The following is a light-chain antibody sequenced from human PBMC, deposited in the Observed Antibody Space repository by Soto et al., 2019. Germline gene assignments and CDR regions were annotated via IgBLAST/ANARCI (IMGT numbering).Light chain of an antibody. CDR1: QSVSSN. CDR3: QQRKNWPPIT. J-gene: IGKJ5*01. CDR2: DAS. V-gene: IGKV3-11*01. Sequence: EIVMTQSPSTLSVSPGERATLSCRASQSVSSNLAWYQQKPGQAPRLLIYDASNRATGIPARFSGSGSGTVFTLTIGSLEPEDSAVYYCQQRKNWPPITFGQGTRLEIK.